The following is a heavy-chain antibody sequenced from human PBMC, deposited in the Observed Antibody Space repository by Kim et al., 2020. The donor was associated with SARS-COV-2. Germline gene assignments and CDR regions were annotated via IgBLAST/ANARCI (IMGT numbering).Heavy chain of an antibody. D-gene: IGHD3-3*01. CDR3: ARVRFLEWLSPYGMDV. J-gene: IGHJ6*02. Sequence: SGKGRFTISRDNSKNTLYLQMNSLRAEDTAVYYCARVRFLEWLSPYGMDVWGQGTTVTVSS. V-gene: IGHV3-53*01.